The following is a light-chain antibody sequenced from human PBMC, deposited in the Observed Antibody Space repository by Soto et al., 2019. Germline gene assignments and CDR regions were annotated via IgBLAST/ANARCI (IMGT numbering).Light chain of an antibody. V-gene: IGLV2-14*03. CDR2: DVS. J-gene: IGLJ2*01. Sequence: QSALTQPASVSGSPGQSITISCTGTSADVGGYNFVSWYQHHPGKAPKLMIYDVSNRPSGVSNRFSGSKSGNTASLTISGLQAEDEADYHCSSYTSSRTHVVFGGGTKLTV. CDR1: SADVGGYNF. CDR3: SSYTSSRTHVV.